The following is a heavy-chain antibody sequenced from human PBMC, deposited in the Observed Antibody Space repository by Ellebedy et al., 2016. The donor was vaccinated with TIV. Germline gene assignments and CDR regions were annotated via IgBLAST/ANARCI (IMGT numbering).Heavy chain of an antibody. D-gene: IGHD1-26*01. V-gene: IGHV4-39*02. CDR3: ARDVRVGATIYYFDY. J-gene: IGHJ4*02. CDR2: IYYSGST. CDR1: GGSISSSSYY. Sequence: MPSETLSLTCTVSGGSISSSSYYWGWIRQPPGKGLEWIGNIYYSGSTYYNPSLKSRVTISVDTSKNQFSLKLSSVTAADTAVYYCARDVRVGATIYYFDYWGQGTLVTVSS.